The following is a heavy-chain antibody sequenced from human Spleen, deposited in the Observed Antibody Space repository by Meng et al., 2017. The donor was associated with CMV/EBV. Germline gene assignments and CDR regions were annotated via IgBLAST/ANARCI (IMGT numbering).Heavy chain of an antibody. CDR3: TRGDGYNNMEFDY. CDR2: TYYRSKWYS. D-gene: IGHD5-24*01. J-gene: IGHJ4*02. V-gene: IGHV6-1*01. Sequence: SQTLSLTCAISGDRVSRNSVAWNWIRQSPSRGLEWLGRTYYRSKWYSDYAVSVNSRVTINPDTSKNQFSLQLNSVTPEDTAVYYCTRGDGYNNMEFDYWGQGTLVTVSS. CDR1: GDRVSRNSVA.